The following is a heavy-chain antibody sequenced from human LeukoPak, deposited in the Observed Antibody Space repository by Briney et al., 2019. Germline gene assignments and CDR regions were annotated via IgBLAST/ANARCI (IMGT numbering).Heavy chain of an antibody. J-gene: IGHJ4*02. CDR3: AREPIGTHFDY. CDR1: GGSISRGDYY. D-gene: IGHD1-7*01. Sequence: SQTLSLTCTVSGGSISRGDYYWNWIRQPPGKGLEWIGYIYYSGSTYYNPSLKSRVTISVDTSKNQFSLKVNSLTAADTAVYYCAREPIGTHFDYWGRGTLVTVSS. V-gene: IGHV4-30-4*01. CDR2: IYYSGST.